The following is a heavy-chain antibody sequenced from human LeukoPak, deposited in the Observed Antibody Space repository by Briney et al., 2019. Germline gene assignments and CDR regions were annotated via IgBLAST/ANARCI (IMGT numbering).Heavy chain of an antibody. J-gene: IGHJ3*02. Sequence: SQTLSLTRAISGDTVSSNNTAWNWIRQSPSRGLEWLGRTYYRSNWYNDYAVSVKSRITINPDTSKKQFSLQLTSVTPEDTAVYYCARALGERDAFDIWGQGTMVTVSS. D-gene: IGHD3-16*01. V-gene: IGHV6-1*01. CDR3: ARALGERDAFDI. CDR2: TYYRSNWYN. CDR1: GDTVSSNNTA.